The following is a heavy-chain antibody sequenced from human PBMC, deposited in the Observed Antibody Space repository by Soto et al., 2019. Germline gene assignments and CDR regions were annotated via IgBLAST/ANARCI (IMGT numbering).Heavy chain of an antibody. Sequence: EVQLVESGGGLVQPGGSLRLSCAASGFTFITYSMNWVRQAPGKGLEWVSYISSSPSTTFYADSVKGRFIISRDNAKNSLYLQMNSPRADDTAVYFCARGESYSSTWYGWYFDLWGRGTLVTVAS. CDR3: ARGESYSSTWYGWYFDL. J-gene: IGHJ2*01. CDR1: GFTFITYS. V-gene: IGHV3-48*01. CDR2: ISSSPSTT. D-gene: IGHD6-13*01.